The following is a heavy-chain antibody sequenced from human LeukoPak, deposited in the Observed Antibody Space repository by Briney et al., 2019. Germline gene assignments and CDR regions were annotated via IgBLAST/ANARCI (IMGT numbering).Heavy chain of an antibody. CDR1: GYRFSNSW. CDR2: IYPGDSDI. D-gene: IGHD3-10*01. J-gene: IGHJ3*02. V-gene: IGHV5-51*01. Sequence: GESLQISCKGSGYRFSNSWIGWVRQMPGKALEWMGIIYPGDSDIIYSPSFRGQVSISADKSISTAYLQWSSLKASDTAMYYCGRHYYYGSGYAFDIWGQGTMVTVSS. CDR3: GRHYYYGSGYAFDI.